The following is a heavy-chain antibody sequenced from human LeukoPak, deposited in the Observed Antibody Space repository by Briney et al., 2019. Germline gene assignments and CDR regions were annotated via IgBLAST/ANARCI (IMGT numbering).Heavy chain of an antibody. CDR3: ARDLIVWSQYYFDY. J-gene: IGHJ4*02. CDR1: GYTFTSYG. CDR2: ISAYNGNT. D-gene: IGHD5/OR15-5a*01. V-gene: IGHV1-18*01. Sequence: GASVKVSCKASGYTFTSYGISWVRQAPGQGLEWMGWISAYNGNTNYAQKLQGRVTMTTDTSTSTAYMELRSLRSDDTAVYYCARDLIVWSQYYFDYWGQGTLVTVSS.